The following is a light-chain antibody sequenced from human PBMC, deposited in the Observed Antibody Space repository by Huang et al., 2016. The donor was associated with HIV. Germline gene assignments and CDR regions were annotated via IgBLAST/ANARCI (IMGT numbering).Light chain of an antibody. V-gene: IGKV3-15*01. J-gene: IGKJ2*01. CDR1: QNVGSK. CDR3: QQFNNWPYT. Sequence: DILMTQSPATLSVSPGERATLSCRASQNVGSKLAWYQQKPGQAPRRLIYGASTRATGIPARLSGSGSGTEFTLTISSLQSEDFAVYCCQQFNNWPYTFGQGTKLEIK. CDR2: GAS.